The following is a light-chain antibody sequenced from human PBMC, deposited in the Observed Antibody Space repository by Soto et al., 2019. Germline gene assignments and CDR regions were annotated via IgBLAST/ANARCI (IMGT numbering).Light chain of an antibody. CDR2: GAS. CDR1: QSVSDSS. J-gene: IGKJ2*01. CDR3: QLYGDSPLYT. Sequence: DIVLTQSPGTLSLSPGARATLSCRASQSVSDSSLAWYHQKPGKAPRLLIYGASRRDTGIPHTFSGSGFGTDFTLTVIRLEPEDFAVYYCQLYGDSPLYTLGQGTKLEIK. V-gene: IGKV3-20*01.